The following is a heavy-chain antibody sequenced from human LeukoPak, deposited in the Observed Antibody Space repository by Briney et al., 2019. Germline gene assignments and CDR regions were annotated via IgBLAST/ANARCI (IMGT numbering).Heavy chain of an antibody. D-gene: IGHD2-2*01. V-gene: IGHV4-59*01. CDR3: ARAHCSSTSCPFDY. Sequence: SETLSLTCTVSGGCISSYYWSWIRQPPGKGLEWIGYIYYSGSTNYNPSLKSRVTISVDTSKNQFSLKLSSVTAADTAVYYCARAHCSSTSCPFDYWGQGTLVTVSS. J-gene: IGHJ4*02. CDR1: GGCISSYY. CDR2: IYYSGST.